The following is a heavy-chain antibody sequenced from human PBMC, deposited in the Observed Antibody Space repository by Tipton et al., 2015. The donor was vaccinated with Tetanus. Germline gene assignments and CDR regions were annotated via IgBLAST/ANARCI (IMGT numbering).Heavy chain of an antibody. CDR1: GVTVSGNY. Sequence: SLRLSCAASGVTVSGNYMSWVRQAPGKGLEWVSVIYTGGSADYTDSVKGRFTISRDNSNNSLSLQMNSLRIDDTAVYYCARDYPDFDYWGQGTLVTVSS. J-gene: IGHJ4*02. V-gene: IGHV3-53*01. D-gene: IGHD3-16*02. CDR2: IYTGGSA. CDR3: ARDYPDFDY.